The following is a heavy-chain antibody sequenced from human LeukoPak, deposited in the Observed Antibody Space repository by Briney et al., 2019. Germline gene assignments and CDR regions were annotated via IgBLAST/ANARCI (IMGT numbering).Heavy chain of an antibody. CDR2: IYYSGTT. CDR1: GGSIRSSSYY. CDR3: ASLGGYCGGDCYSRPFDY. D-gene: IGHD2-21*01. V-gene: IGHV4-39*01. Sequence: SETLSLTCTVSGGSIRSSSYYWGWIRQPPGKGLEWIGSIYYSGTTHYNPSLKSRVTISVDTSKNQFSLKLSSVTAADTAVYYCASLGGYCGGDCYSRPFDYWGQGTLVTVSS. J-gene: IGHJ4*02.